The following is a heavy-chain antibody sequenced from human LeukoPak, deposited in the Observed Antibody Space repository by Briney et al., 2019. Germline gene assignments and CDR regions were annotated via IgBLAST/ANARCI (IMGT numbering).Heavy chain of an antibody. J-gene: IGHJ3*02. Sequence: GGSWRLSCAASGFTASTNNMSGFGQAPGKGWEWVSVIYSRGSTYYADSVKGRFTISRDISKNTLYLQMNSLRDEDTAVYYCARGGPEDAFDIWGQGTMVTVSS. CDR1: GFTASTNN. CDR3: ARGGPEDAFDI. D-gene: IGHD1-14*01. V-gene: IGHV3-66*01. CDR2: IYSRGST.